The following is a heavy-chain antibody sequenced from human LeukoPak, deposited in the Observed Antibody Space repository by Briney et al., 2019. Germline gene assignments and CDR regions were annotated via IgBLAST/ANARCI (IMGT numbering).Heavy chain of an antibody. J-gene: IGHJ4*02. D-gene: IGHD2-2*01. CDR3: ARVDCSSTSCYDGY. Sequence: ASVKVSCKASGYTFTSYDINRVRQATGRGLEWMGWMNPNSGNTGYAQKFQGRVTMTRSTSISTAYMELSSLRSEDTAVYYCARVDCSSTSCYDGYWGQGTLVTVSS. V-gene: IGHV1-8*01. CDR2: MNPNSGNT. CDR1: GYTFTSYD.